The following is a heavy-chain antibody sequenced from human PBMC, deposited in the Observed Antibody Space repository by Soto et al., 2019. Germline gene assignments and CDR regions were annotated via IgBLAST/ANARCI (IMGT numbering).Heavy chain of an antibody. D-gene: IGHD3-3*01. CDR2: ISSSSSTI. V-gene: IGHV3-48*01. J-gene: IGHJ4*02. Sequence: GGSLRLSCAAPGFPFTSYSMKWVPPAPGEGVDLVSYISSSSSTIYYADSVKGRFTISRDNAKNSLYLQMNSLRAEDTAVYYCAGDAEYYDFWSGYYPFDYWGQGTLVTVSS. CDR3: AGDAEYYDFWSGYYPFDY. CDR1: GFPFTSYS.